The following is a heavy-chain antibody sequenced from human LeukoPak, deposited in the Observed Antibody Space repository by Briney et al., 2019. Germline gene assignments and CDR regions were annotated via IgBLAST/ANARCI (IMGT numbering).Heavy chain of an antibody. D-gene: IGHD6-13*01. J-gene: IGHJ4*02. CDR2: INHSGTT. CDR3: ARAGLRYSSSWYSNY. CDR1: GGSFSGYY. V-gene: IGHV4-34*01. Sequence: PSETLSLTCAVYGGSFSGYYWSWIRQPPGKGLEWIGEINHSGTTNYNPSLKSRVTISVDTSKNQFSLKLSSVTAADTAVYYCARAGLRYSSSWYSNYWGQGTLVTLSS.